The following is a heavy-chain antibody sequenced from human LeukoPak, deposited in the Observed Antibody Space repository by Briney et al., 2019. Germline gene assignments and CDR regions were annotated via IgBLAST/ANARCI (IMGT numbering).Heavy chain of an antibody. D-gene: IGHD3-22*01. V-gene: IGHV4-4*07. J-gene: IGHJ4*02. CDR1: GGSLSTYF. CDR2: IYASGGT. CDR3: ARAVYDTSGYYIDY. Sequence: SETLSLTCTVSGGSLSTYFWTWIRQPAGKVLEWIGRIYASGGTTHTPSLKSRVTMSVDTSKSQFSLKLSSVTAADTAVYYCARAVYDTSGYYIDYWDQGTLVTVSS.